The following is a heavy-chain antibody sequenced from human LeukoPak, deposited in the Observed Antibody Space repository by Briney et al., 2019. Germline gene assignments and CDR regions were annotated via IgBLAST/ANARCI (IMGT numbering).Heavy chain of an antibody. CDR3: ARASLTVTPLFDY. J-gene: IGHJ4*02. CDR2: IYSGGST. V-gene: IGHV3-53*05. CDR1: GFSVSANY. Sequence: PGGSLGLSCAAYGFSVSANYMSWVRQAPGKGLEWVSVIYSGGSTYYADSVKGRFTISRDNSKNTLYPQMNSLRSEDTAVYYCARASLTVTPLFDYWGQGTLVTVSS. D-gene: IGHD4-17*01.